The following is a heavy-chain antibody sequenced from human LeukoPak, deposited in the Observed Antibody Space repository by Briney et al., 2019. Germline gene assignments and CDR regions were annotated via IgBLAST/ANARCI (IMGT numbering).Heavy chain of an antibody. CDR1: GFTFSSYS. V-gene: IGHV3-48*04. CDR2: ISSSSSTI. D-gene: IGHD1-26*01. CDR3: ARDRTIGYFDY. Sequence: TGGSLRLSCAASGFTFSSYSMNWVRQAPGKGLEWVSYISSSSSTIYYADSVKGRFTISRDNAKNSLYLQMNSLRAEDTAVYYCARDRTIGYFDYWGQGTLVTVSS. J-gene: IGHJ4*02.